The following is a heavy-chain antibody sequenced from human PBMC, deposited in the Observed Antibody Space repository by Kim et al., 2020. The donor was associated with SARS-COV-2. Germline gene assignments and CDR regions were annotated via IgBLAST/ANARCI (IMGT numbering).Heavy chain of an antibody. V-gene: IGHV1-18*01. CDR3: ARVWDSSSWHPFDY. D-gene: IGHD6-13*01. J-gene: IGHJ4*02. Sequence: AQKLQGRVTMTTDTSTSTAYMELRSLRSDDTAVYYCARVWDSSSWHPFDYWGQGTLVTVSS.